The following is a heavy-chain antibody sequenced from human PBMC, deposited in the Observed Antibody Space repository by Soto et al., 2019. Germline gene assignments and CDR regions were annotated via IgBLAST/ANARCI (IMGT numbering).Heavy chain of an antibody. CDR3: AKLKGPLMGVLPTLDLDY. V-gene: IGHV3-23*01. CDR2: ITSTGGTK. J-gene: IGHJ4*02. Sequence: EVQLLESGGGLVHPGGPLSLSCAASGFTFTSYAMNWVRRVPGKGLEWVSGITSTGGTKFYADSVKGRFTISRDSSKSTVFLQMNSLIVEDTGVYYCAKLKGPLMGVLPTLDLDYWGQGTLVTVS. CDR1: GFTFTSYA. D-gene: IGHD3-10*01.